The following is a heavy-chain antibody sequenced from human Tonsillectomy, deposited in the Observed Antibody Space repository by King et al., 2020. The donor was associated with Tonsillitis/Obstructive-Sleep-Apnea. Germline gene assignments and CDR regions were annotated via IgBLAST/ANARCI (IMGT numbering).Heavy chain of an antibody. CDR3: ARDGGYGSGSYYRS. CDR2: IIPIFGTA. V-gene: IGHV1-69*01. J-gene: IGHJ5*02. D-gene: IGHD3-10*01. Sequence: VQLVESGAEVKKPGSSVKVSCKASGGTFSSYAISWVRQASGQGLEWMGGIIPIFGTAHYAQKFQGRVTITAVESTSTAYMGLSSLRSEDTAVYYCARDGGYGSGSYYRSWGQGTLVTVSS. CDR1: GGTFSSYA.